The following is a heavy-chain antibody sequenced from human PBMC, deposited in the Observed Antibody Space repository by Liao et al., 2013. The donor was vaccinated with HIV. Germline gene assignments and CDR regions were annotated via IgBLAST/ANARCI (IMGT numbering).Heavy chain of an antibody. Sequence: QLQLQESGPGLVKPSETLSLTCTVSGGSINSTSYYWGWIRQPPGKGLEWIGTMYYSGSTYYDPSLRSRVTISLDMSKNHFSLNLGSVTAADTAMYHCARSIKSELLVFDIWGQGTMVTVSS. D-gene: IGHD3-10*01. J-gene: IGHJ3*02. CDR2: MYYSGST. V-gene: IGHV4-39*07. CDR1: GGSINSTSYY. CDR3: ARSIKSELLVFDI.